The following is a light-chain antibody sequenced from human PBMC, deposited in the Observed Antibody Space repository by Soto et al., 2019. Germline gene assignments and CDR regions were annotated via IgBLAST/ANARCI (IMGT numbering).Light chain of an antibody. CDR3: QQYDSSPRT. Sequence: EIVLTQSPGTLSLSPGERATLSCRASQNINSNYLAWYQQKPGQSPRVLMYGASSRAPGIPDRFSGSASETEFTLTISRLEPEDFAVYYCQQYDSSPRTFGQGTKVEIK. V-gene: IGKV3-20*01. J-gene: IGKJ1*01. CDR1: QNINSNY. CDR2: GAS.